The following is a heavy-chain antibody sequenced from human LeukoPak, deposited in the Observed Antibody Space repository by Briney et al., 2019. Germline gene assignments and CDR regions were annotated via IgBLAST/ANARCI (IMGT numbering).Heavy chain of an antibody. D-gene: IGHD1-1*01. CDR1: GFTFGDYA. CDR3: AREVGRYRREYDYYYMDV. Sequence: GSLRLSCTASGFTFGDYAMSWVRQAPGKGLEWVGFIRSKAYGGTTEYAASVKGRFTISRDDSKSIAYLQMNSLKTEDTAVYYCAREVGRYRREYDYYYMDVWGKGTTVTVSS. J-gene: IGHJ6*03. CDR2: IRSKAYGGTT. V-gene: IGHV3-49*04.